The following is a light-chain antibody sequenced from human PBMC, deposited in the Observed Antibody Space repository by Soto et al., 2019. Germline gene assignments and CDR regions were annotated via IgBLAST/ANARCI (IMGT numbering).Light chain of an antibody. CDR1: QDISKW. J-gene: IGKJ1*01. CDR3: QQYNTYFRM. Sequence: DIQMTQSPSTLSASVGDRVTITCRASQDISKWVAWYQLKPGKDPKIMIYEASNLESGVPSRFSGSGSGTEVTLTISSLQPDDFATYDCQQYNTYFRMFGQGTKVEI. CDR2: EAS. V-gene: IGKV1-5*03.